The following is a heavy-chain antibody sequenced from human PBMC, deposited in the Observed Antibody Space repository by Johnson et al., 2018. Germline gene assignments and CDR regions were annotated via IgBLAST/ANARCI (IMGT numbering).Heavy chain of an antibody. V-gene: IGHV3-33*01. J-gene: IGHJ4*02. CDR3: AREREWELLDY. Sequence: VQLVQSGGGLVQPGGSLKLSCAASGFTFSSYGMHWVRQAPGKGLEWVAVIWYDGSKKYYADSVKGRFTISRDNSKNTLYMQMNSRRDEDTAVYYCAREREWELLDYWGQGTLVTVSS. CDR1: GFTFSSYG. CDR2: IWYDGSKK. D-gene: IGHD1-26*01.